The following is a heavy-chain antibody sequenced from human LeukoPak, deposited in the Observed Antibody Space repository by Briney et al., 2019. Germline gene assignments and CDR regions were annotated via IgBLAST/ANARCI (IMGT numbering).Heavy chain of an antibody. CDR1: GYTFTSYD. V-gene: IGHV1-8*01. CDR3: TRGGGYCSGGSCTYYFDY. Sequence: ASVKVSCKASGYTFTSYDINWVRQATGQGLEWMGWMNPNSGNRGYAQKFQGRVTMTKNTSISTAYMELSSLRSEDTAVYFCTRGGGYCSGGSCTYYFDYWGQGTLVTVSS. D-gene: IGHD2-15*01. CDR2: MNPNSGNR. J-gene: IGHJ4*02.